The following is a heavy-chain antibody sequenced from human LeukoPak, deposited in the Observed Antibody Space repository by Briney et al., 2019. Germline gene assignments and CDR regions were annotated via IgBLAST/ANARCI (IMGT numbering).Heavy chain of an antibody. CDR1: GFDFSTYG. J-gene: IGHJ4*02. Sequence: GGSLRLSCAASGFDFSTYGMHWVRQAPGKGLEYVSAISGNGITTYYANSVKGRFTISRDNSKNTLYLQMGSLRAEDMAIYYCARVFYDSGGRFYDYWGQGTLVTVSS. V-gene: IGHV3-64*01. D-gene: IGHD2-15*01. CDR3: ARVFYDSGGRFYDY. CDR2: ISGNGITT.